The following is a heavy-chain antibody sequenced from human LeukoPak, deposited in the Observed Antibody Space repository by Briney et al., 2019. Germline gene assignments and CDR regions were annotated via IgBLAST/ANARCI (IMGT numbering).Heavy chain of an antibody. CDR1: GGSINSYY. CDR2: ISSSGST. D-gene: IGHD3-22*01. V-gene: IGHV4-4*07. Sequence: MPSETLSLTCTVSGGSINSYYWSWIRQPAGKGLEWIGRISSSGSTNYNPSLKSRVTISVDTSKNQFSLKLSSVTAADTAVYFCARGPYSYDSSGAFDIWGQGTMVTVSS. CDR3: ARGPYSYDSSGAFDI. J-gene: IGHJ3*02.